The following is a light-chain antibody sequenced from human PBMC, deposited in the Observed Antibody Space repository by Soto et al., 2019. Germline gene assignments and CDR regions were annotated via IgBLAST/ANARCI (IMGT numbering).Light chain of an antibody. CDR1: SSSIGAGYD. Sequence: GQRVTISCTGSSSSIGAGYDVHWYQQLPGTAPKLLIYGNSNRPSGVPDRFSGSKSGTSASLAITGLQAEDEADYYCQSYDSSLSGPCVFGTGTKVTV. J-gene: IGLJ1*01. CDR2: GNS. V-gene: IGLV1-40*01. CDR3: QSYDSSLSGPCV.